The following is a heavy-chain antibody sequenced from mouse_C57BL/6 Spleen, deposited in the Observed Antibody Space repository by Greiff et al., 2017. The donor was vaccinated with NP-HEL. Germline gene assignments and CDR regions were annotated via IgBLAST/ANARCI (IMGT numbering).Heavy chain of an antibody. J-gene: IGHJ4*01. CDR1: GFNIKDDY. V-gene: IGHV14-4*01. CDR2: IDPENGDT. CDR3: TTRWLLRRAMDY. D-gene: IGHD2-3*01. Sequence: VQLKESGAELVRPGASVKLSCTASGFNIKDDYMHWVKQRPEQGLEWIGWIDPENGDTEYASKFQGKATITADTSSNTAYLQLSSLTSEDTAVYYCTTRWLLRRAMDYWGQGTSVTVSS.